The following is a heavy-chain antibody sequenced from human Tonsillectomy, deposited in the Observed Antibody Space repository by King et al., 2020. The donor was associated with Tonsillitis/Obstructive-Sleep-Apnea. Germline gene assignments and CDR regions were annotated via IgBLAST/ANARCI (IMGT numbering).Heavy chain of an antibody. CDR1: GYTFTGYY. J-gene: IGHJ4*02. D-gene: IGHD3-10*01. Sequence: VQLVESGAGVKKPGTSVKVSCKASGYTFTGYYMHWVRQAPGQGLEWVGWINPYTGGTNYAQKFQGRVTITRDTSISTAYMELSSLRSDDTAVYYCARAPCGSGSPKFDNWGQGTLVTVSS. CDR3: ARAPCGSGSPKFDN. V-gene: IGHV1-2*02. CDR2: INPYTGGT.